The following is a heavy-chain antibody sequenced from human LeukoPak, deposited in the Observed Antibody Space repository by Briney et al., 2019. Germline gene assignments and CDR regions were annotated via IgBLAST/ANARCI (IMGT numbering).Heavy chain of an antibody. CDR2: IYPANSDT. J-gene: IGHJ5*02. Sequence: GESLKISCKTSGYNFPIFWIGWVRQMPGRGLEWVGIIYPANSDTTYSPSFHGQVTISADKSTSTAYLQWSSLKASDSGMYYCARGRAWFDHWGRGTQVTVSS. CDR3: ARGRAWFDH. V-gene: IGHV5-51*01. CDR1: GYNFPIFW.